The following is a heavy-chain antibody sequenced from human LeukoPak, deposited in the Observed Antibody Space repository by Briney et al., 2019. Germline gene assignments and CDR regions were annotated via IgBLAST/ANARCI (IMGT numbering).Heavy chain of an antibody. CDR2: VHNNGET. V-gene: IGHV4-59*08. J-gene: IGHJ3*02. CDR1: GGSISSYY. Sequence: PSETLSLTCTVSGGSISSYYWSWIRQPPGKGLEWIAYVHNNGETKHTPSLKSRDTISVDTPNNQISLRLSSVTAADTAMYYCARQPAATAAFDIWGLGTMVTVSS. CDR3: ARQPAATAAFDI. D-gene: IGHD5-18*01.